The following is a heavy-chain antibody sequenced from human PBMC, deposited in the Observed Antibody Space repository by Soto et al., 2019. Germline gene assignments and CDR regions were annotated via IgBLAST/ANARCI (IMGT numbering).Heavy chain of an antibody. CDR3: AAGPTSPRLIPNLAGYYYYYCMDG. D-gene: IGHD1-1*01. J-gene: IGHJ6*02. CDR2: IVVGSGNT. CDR1: GFTFTSSA. V-gene: IGHV1-58*01. Sequence: VKVSCKASGFTFTSSAVQWVRQARGQRLEWIGWIVVGSGNTNYAQKFQERVTITRDMSTSTAYMELSSLRSEDTAVYYCAAGPTSPRLIPNLAGYYYYYCMDGWGQGTTVTVAS.